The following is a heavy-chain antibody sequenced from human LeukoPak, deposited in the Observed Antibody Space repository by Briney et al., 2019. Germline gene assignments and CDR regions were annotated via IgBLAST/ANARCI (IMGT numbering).Heavy chain of an antibody. V-gene: IGHV1-2*02. D-gene: IGHD3-3*01. CDR3: ARAGPVPYYDFWSGYPSFSDY. Sequence: ASVWASSKASGYTFTGYYIHWVRQAPGQGLEWMGWINPNSGGTNYAQKFQGRVTMTRDTSISTAYMELSRLRYDDTAVCYCARAGPVPYYDFWSGYPSFSDYWGQGPLVTVSS. CDR1: GYTFTGYY. J-gene: IGHJ4*02. CDR2: INPNSGGT.